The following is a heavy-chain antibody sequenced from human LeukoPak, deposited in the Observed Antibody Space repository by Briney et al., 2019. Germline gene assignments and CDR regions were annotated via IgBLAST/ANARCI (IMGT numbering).Heavy chain of an antibody. D-gene: IGHD3-10*01. CDR1: GFTFDDYA. Sequence: GGSLRLSCAASGFTFDDYAMHWVRQAPGKGLEWVSGISWNSGSIGYADSVKGRFTISRDNAKNSLYLQMNSLRAEDMALYYCAKGGGLWFGESDNWFDPWGQGTLVTVSS. J-gene: IGHJ5*02. CDR3: AKGGGLWFGESDNWFDP. V-gene: IGHV3-9*03. CDR2: ISWNSGSI.